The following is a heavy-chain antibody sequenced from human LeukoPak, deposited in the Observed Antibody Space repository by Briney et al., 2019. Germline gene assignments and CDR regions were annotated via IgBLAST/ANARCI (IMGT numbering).Heavy chain of an antibody. CDR3: ARDAGVVPAAMLRFDP. J-gene: IGHJ5*02. CDR1: GFTFSDYY. CDR2: ISSSGSTI. V-gene: IGHV3-11*01. D-gene: IGHD2-2*01. Sequence: GGSLRLSCAAFGFTFSDYYMSWIRQAPGKGLEWVSYISSSGSTIYYADSVKGRFTISRDNAKNSLYLQMNSLRAEDTAVYYCARDAGVVPAAMLRFDPWGQGTLVTVSS.